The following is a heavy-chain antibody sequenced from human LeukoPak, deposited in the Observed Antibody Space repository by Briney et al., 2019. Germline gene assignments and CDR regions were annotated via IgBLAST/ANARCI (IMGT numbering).Heavy chain of an antibody. CDR1: GGTFSSYA. Sequence: GASVKVSCKASGGTFSSYAISWVRQAPGQGLEWMGRIIPILGIANYAQKLQGRVTMTTDTSTSTAYMELRSLRSDDTAVYYCARDDFWSGYYTRNYGMDVWGQGTTVTVSS. V-gene: IGHV1-69*04. CDR2: IIPILGIA. D-gene: IGHD3-3*01. J-gene: IGHJ6*02. CDR3: ARDDFWSGYYTRNYGMDV.